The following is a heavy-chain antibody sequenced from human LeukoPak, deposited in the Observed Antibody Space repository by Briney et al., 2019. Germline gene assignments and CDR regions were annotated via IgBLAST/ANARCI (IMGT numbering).Heavy chain of an antibody. Sequence: SETLSLTCTVSGGSISSSSYYWGWIRQPPGKGLEWIGSIYYSGSTYYNPSLKSRVTISVDTSKNQFSLKLSSVTAADTAVYYCARHHRQWLARVGWFDPWGQGTLVTVSS. V-gene: IGHV4-39*01. CDR1: GGSISSSSYY. D-gene: IGHD6-19*01. CDR2: IYYSGST. CDR3: ARHHRQWLARVGWFDP. J-gene: IGHJ5*02.